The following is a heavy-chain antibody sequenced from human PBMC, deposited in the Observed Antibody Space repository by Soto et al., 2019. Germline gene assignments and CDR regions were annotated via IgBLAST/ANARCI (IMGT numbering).Heavy chain of an antibody. Sequence: GASVKVSCKASGYTFTSYGISWVRQAPGQGLEWMGWISAYNGNTNYAQKLQGRVTMTTDTSTSTAYMELRSLRSDDTAVYYCARDEVELWFGELFPPFYVYCGQGTLVPGSS. J-gene: IGHJ1*01. D-gene: IGHD3-10*01. CDR1: GYTFTSYG. CDR2: ISAYNGNT. CDR3: ARDEVELWFGELFPPFYVY. V-gene: IGHV1-18*01.